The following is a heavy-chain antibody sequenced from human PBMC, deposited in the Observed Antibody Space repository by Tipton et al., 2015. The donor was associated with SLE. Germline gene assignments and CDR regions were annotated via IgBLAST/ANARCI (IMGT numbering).Heavy chain of an antibody. CDR2: IYYIGST. CDR1: GGSISSYY. J-gene: IGHJ4*02. V-gene: IGHV4-59*01. CDR3: ARGSYDFWSGYYLFFDY. Sequence: TLSLTCTVSGGSISSYYWSWFRQPPGKGLEWIGYIYYIGSTNYDPSLKSRVTISVDMSKNQFSLKLSSVTAADTAVYYCARGSYDFWSGYYLFFDYWGQGTLVTVSS. D-gene: IGHD3-3*01.